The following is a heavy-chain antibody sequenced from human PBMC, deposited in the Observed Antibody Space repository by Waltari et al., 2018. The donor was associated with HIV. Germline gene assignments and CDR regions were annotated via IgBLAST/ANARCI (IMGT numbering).Heavy chain of an antibody. Sequence: QVQLVQSGAEVKKPGSSVRVSCKVSGGTFSSYAINWVRQAPRQGLEWMGGISPAFGTANDAERFQGRVTITADEYTSAAYMDLSSLRSEDTAVYFCARDHRGNKLLYGMDVWGQGTTVTV. CDR3: ARDHRGNKLLYGMDV. J-gene: IGHJ6*02. CDR2: ISPAFGTA. V-gene: IGHV1-69*01. CDR1: GGTFSSYA.